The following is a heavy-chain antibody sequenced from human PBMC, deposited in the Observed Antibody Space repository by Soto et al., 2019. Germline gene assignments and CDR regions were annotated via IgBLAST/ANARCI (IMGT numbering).Heavy chain of an antibody. CDR3: ASGPFHI. CDR2: LYYTGST. Sequence: QVQLQESGPGLLNPSQTLSLTCTVSGGSITSDGFYWTWIRQRPGKGLEWIAYLYYTGSTFDNTALKSRLTISLDKSANRFSLKMNSVAAADTAIDFCASGPFHIGGQGTMVVVSS. V-gene: IGHV4-31*03. CDR1: GGSITSDGFY. J-gene: IGHJ3*02.